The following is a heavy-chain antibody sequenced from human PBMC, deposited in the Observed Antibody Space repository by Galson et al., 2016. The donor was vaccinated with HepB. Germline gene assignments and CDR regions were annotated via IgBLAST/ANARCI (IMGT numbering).Heavy chain of an antibody. CDR3: ARERDYYGSGSYGY. CDR1: GFTFNTYS. V-gene: IGHV3-21*01. CDR2: ISSTSIYI. D-gene: IGHD3-10*01. Sequence: SLRLSCAAPGFTFNTYSMNWVRQAPGKGLEWVSSISSTSIYIYYADSVKGRFTISRDNAKNSLYLQMNSLRAEDTAVYYCARERDYYGSGSYGYWGQGTLVTVSS. J-gene: IGHJ4*02.